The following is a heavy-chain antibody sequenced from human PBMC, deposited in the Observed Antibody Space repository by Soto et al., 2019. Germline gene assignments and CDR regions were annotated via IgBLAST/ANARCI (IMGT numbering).Heavy chain of an antibody. Sequence: PSETLSLTCAVSGYSLSSASYWGWIRQPPGEGPEWIASIYHDGTTFYNPSLKSRVTISVDTSKNHYSLKLRSVTAADTDVYYCARFHVRVVAGSTFDYWGPGTLVTVSS. CDR2: IYHDGTT. J-gene: IGHJ4*01. D-gene: IGHD6-19*01. CDR3: ARFHVRVVAGSTFDY. V-gene: IGHV4-38-2*01. CDR1: GYSLSSASY.